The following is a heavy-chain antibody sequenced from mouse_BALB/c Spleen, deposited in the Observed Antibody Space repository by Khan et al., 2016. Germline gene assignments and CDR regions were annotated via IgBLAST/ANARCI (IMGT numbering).Heavy chain of an antibody. CDR3: TREYGNFRGC. Sequence: EVQLQESGPELVKPGASVKMSCKASGYTFTSYVMHWVKQKPGQGLEWVGYINPYHDVTKYNEKFKGKATLTSDTSFRTAYMELSSPTSEDSAVVYCTREYGNFRGCWGRGTSVNFFS. CDR2: INPYHDVT. J-gene: IGHJ4*01. D-gene: IGHD2-10*02. CDR1: GYTFTSYV. V-gene: IGHV1S136*01.